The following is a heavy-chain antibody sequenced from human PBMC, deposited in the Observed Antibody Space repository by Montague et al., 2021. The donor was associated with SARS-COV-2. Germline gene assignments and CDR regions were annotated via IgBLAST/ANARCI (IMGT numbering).Heavy chain of an antibody. J-gene: IGHJ4*02. D-gene: IGHD3-3*01. CDR1: GGSISSGGYY. V-gene: IGHV4-31*03. Sequence: TLSLTCTVSGGSISSGGYYWSWIRQHPGKGLEWIGYIYYSGSTYYNPSLKSRVTISVDTSKNQFSLKLSSVTAADTAVYYCARARGLTIFGVVGPFDYWGQGTLVTVSP. CDR2: IYYSGST. CDR3: ARARGLTIFGVVGPFDY.